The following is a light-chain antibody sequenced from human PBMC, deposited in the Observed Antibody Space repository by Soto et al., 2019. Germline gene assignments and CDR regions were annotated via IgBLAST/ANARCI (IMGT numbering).Light chain of an antibody. CDR1: SSDVGGYNY. V-gene: IGLV2-14*01. Sequence: QSALTQPASVSGSPGQSITISCTGTSSDVGGYNYVSWYQQHPGKAPKLMIYEVSTRPSGVSNRFSGSKSGNTASLTISGLQAEDEADYYCSSYTSSSPRVFGTGTKVTV. J-gene: IGLJ1*01. CDR2: EVS. CDR3: SSYTSSSPRV.